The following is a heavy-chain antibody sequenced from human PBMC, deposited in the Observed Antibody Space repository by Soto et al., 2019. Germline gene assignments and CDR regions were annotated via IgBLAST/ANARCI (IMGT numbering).Heavy chain of an antibody. CDR1: GYTFTSFG. CDR3: XXXXXXXXXXXGGTXGRNWFXP. J-gene: IGHJ5*02. D-gene: IGHD1-26*01. V-gene: IGHV1-18*01. Sequence: QVQLVQSGGEVKKPGASVKVSCKTSGYTFTSFGITWVRLAPGQGLEWMGWVSVYNGKTNYAEKFQGRVTMTTDTXXXXXXXEXXXXXXXXXXXXXXXXXXXXXXXXXGGTXGRNWFXP. CDR2: VSVYNGKT.